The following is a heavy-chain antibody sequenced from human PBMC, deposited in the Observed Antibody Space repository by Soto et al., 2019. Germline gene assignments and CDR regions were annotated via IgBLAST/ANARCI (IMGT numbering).Heavy chain of an antibody. D-gene: IGHD6-13*01. CDR2: IYPGDSDT. CDR3: ASSIAAAVYYGMDV. V-gene: IGHV5-51*01. Sequence: PGESLKISCKGSGSSFTSYWIGGVLQMPGKGLEWMGIIYPGDSDTRYSPSFQGQVTISAYKSISTAYLQWSSLKASDTAMYYCASSIAAAVYYGMDVWGQGTTVTVSS. J-gene: IGHJ6*02. CDR1: GSSFTSYW.